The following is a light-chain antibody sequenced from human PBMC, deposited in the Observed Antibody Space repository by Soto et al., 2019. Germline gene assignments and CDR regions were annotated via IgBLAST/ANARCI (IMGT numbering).Light chain of an antibody. Sequence: QMTHGGSYLFRSAGHRGTIIRLASQDISIYLNWYQQKPGKAPNLLIYAASNLEIGVPSRFSGSGSGTHFTFTISSLQSEDIATSYCLQYYILPITFGLGTRLDIK. CDR3: LQYYILPIT. CDR2: AAS. V-gene: IGKV1-33*01. CDR1: QDISIY. J-gene: IGKJ5*01.